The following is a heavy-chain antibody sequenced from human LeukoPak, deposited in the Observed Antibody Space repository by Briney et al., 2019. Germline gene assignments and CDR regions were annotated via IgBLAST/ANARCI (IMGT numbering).Heavy chain of an antibody. CDR1: GFTFSNAW. Sequence: GGSLRLSCAASGFTFSNAWMSWVRHSPGKGLEWVAGISGSGGSTYYGDSVKGRFTISRDNSKNTLYLQMSSLRAEDTAVYYCAKDLMVRGLTYYFDYWGQGTLVTVSS. CDR2: ISGSGGST. V-gene: IGHV3-23*01. D-gene: IGHD3-10*01. CDR3: AKDLMVRGLTYYFDY. J-gene: IGHJ4*02.